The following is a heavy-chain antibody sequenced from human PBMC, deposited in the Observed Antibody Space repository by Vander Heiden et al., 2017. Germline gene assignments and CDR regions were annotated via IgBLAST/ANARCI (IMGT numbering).Heavy chain of an antibody. CDR1: GLAFSAYA. D-gene: IGHD6-6*01. V-gene: IGHV3-30-3*01. CDR2: ISYDGSSK. CDR3: SRGADGSSSGREFDH. J-gene: IGHJ4*02. Sequence: VQLVDPGGGLVHPGRRLRLSCAASGLAFSAYAMHWVRQAPGKEPECVSSISYDGSSKYYADSVKGRFTISRDNSNNTVYLQMNSLRGEDTSVYYCSRGADGSSSGREFDHWGQGTLVTVSS.